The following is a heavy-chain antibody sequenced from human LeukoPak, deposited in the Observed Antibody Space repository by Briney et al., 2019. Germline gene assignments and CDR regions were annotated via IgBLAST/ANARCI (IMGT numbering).Heavy chain of an antibody. CDR3: VKDSPYYYDSSDY. CDR1: GSTFNNYA. D-gene: IGHD3-22*01. Sequence: GGSLRLSCSASGSTFNNYAMNWVRQAPGKGLEWVSGVSGSGGGTYYADSVKGRFTISRDNSKNTLYLHMNSLRAEDTAVYYCVKDSPYYYDSSDYWGQGTLVTVSS. J-gene: IGHJ4*02. CDR2: VSGSGGGT. V-gene: IGHV3-23*01.